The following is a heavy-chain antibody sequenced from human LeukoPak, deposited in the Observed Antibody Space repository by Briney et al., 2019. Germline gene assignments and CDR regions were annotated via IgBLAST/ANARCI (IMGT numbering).Heavy chain of an antibody. CDR2: MNPSSGNT. V-gene: IGHV1-8*01. Sequence: ASVKVSCKASGYTFTSYDINWVRQATGQGLEWMGWMNPSSGNTGYAQKFQGRVTMTRNTSISTAYMELSSLRFEDTAVYYCARTNLQIHVDYGMDVWGQGTTVTVSS. J-gene: IGHJ6*02. D-gene: IGHD4-11*01. CDR3: ARTNLQIHVDYGMDV. CDR1: GYTFTSYD.